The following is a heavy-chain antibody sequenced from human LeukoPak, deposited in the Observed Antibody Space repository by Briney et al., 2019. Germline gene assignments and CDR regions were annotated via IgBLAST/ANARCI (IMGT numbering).Heavy chain of an antibody. Sequence: SVKVSCKASGGTFSSYAISWVRQAPGQGLEWMGGIIPIFGTANYAQKFQGRVTITTDESTSTAYMELSSLRSEDTAVYYCARAIAARPATFPFDYWGQGTLVTVSS. CDR1: GGTFSSYA. J-gene: IGHJ4*02. CDR3: ARAIAARPATFPFDY. CDR2: IIPIFGTA. D-gene: IGHD6-6*01. V-gene: IGHV1-69*05.